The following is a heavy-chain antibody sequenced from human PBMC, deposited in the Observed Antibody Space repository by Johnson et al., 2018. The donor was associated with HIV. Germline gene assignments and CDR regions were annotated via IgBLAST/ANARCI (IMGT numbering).Heavy chain of an antibody. CDR1: GFTFSSYG. Sequence: QMLLVESGGGVVQPGRSLRLSCAASGFTFSSYGMHWVRQAPGKGLEWVAVIWYDGSNTYYADSVKGRFTISRDNAKNSLYLQMNSLRAEDGAVYYCAVLCSGCADAFDVWGQGTMVTVS. CDR2: IWYDGSNT. V-gene: IGHV3-33*03. CDR3: AVLCSGCADAFDV. J-gene: IGHJ3*01. D-gene: IGHD3-10*01.